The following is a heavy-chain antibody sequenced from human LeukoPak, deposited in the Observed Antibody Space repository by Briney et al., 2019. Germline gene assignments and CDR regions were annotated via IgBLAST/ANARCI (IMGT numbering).Heavy chain of an antibody. CDR3: ARDSSGPWFDP. Sequence: GGSLRLSCEASGFIVTSYYMTWVRQAPGKGLEWVSSITGSGSFVYYADSVKGRFTISRDNAKNSLFLQMNSLRAEDTAVYYCARDSSGPWFDPWGQGTLVTVSP. J-gene: IGHJ5*02. CDR1: GFIVTSYY. CDR2: ITGSGSFV. D-gene: IGHD6-6*01. V-gene: IGHV3-21*01.